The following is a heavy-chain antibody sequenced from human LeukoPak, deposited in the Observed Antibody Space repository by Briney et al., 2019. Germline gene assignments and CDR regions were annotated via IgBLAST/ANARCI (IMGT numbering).Heavy chain of an antibody. Sequence: SLRLSCAASGFTFSSYSMNWVRQAPGKGLEWVSGISWNSGSIGYADSVKGRFTISRDNAKNSLYLQMNSLRAEDTALYYCAKDIYGDYYYGMDVWGQGTTVTVSS. CDR3: AKDIYGDYYYGMDV. J-gene: IGHJ6*02. CDR1: GFTFSSYS. D-gene: IGHD4-17*01. V-gene: IGHV3-9*01. CDR2: ISWNSGSI.